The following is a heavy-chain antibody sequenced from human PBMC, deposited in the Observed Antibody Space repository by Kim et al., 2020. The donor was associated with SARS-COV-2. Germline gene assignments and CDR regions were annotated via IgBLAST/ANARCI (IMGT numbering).Heavy chain of an antibody. CDR1: GYTLTELS. J-gene: IGHJ6*02. Sequence: ASVKVSCKVSGYTLTELSMHWVRQAPGKGLEWMGGFDPEDGETIYAQKFQGRVTMIEDTSTNTAYMELSSLRSEDTAVYYCATAFSVRGVIPFTYYYYYGMDVWGQGTTVTVSS. D-gene: IGHD3-10*01. V-gene: IGHV1-24*01. CDR3: ATAFSVRGVIPFTYYYYYGMDV. CDR2: FDPEDGET.